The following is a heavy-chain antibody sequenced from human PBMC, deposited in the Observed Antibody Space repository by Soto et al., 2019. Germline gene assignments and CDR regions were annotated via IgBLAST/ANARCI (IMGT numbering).Heavy chain of an antibody. J-gene: IGHJ4*02. CDR3: ARGIGDDSWSYLLDY. D-gene: IGHD1-26*01. CDR2: IYYSGST. CDR1: GGSISSYY. V-gene: IGHV4-59*01. Sequence: SETLSLTCTVSGGSISSYYWSWIRQPPGKGLEWIGYIYYSGSTNYNPSLKSRVTISVDTSKNQFSLKLSSVTAADTAVYYCARGIGDDSWSYLLDYWGQGTLVTVSS.